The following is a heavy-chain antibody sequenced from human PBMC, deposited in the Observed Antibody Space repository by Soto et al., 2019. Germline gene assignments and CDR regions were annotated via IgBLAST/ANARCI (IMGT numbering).Heavy chain of an antibody. J-gene: IGHJ3*02. CDR2: INSDGSST. CDR1: GFTFSSYW. V-gene: IGHV3-74*01. D-gene: IGHD6-13*01. CDR3: ARASTYSSSWYGGGGAFDI. Sequence: GGSLRLSCAASGFTFSSYWMHWVRQAPGKGLVWVSRINSDGSSTSYADSVKGRFTISRDNAKNTLYLQMNSLRAEDTAVYYCARASTYSSSWYGGGGAFDIWGQGTMVTVS.